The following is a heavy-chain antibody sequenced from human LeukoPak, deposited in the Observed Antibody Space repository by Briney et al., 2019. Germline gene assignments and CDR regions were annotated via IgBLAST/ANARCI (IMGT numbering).Heavy chain of an antibody. Sequence: EASVKVSCKASGGTFSSYSITWVRQAPGQGLEWMGRIIPMFGTANYAQKFQGRVTITTDESTSTAYMELSTLRSDDTAVYYCARERPPGDSSSWFLEGYFDIWRQGTLVTVSS. D-gene: IGHD6-13*01. V-gene: IGHV1-69*05. CDR2: IIPMFGTA. J-gene: IGHJ4*02. CDR3: ARERPPGDSSSWFLEGYFDI. CDR1: GGTFSSYS.